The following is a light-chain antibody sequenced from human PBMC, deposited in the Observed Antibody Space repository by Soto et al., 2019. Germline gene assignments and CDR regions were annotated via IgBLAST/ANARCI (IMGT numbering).Light chain of an antibody. CDR1: QSVLYTSTSRKY. Sequence: DIVMTECPDSLAVSLGERATINCKSSQSVLYTSTSRKYLAWYQQKPGQPPKLLIKWASTRESGVPDRFSGSGSETDFTLTISSLQAEDVAVYYCQQYYSSTITFGQGTRLEIK. J-gene: IGKJ5*01. CDR3: QQYYSSTIT. V-gene: IGKV4-1*01. CDR2: WAS.